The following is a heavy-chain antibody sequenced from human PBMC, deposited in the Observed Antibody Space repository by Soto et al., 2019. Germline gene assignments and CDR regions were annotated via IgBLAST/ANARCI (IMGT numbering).Heavy chain of an antibody. D-gene: IGHD4-17*01. CDR2: ISGSGGST. V-gene: IGHV3-23*01. CDR1: GFTFSSYA. Sequence: GGSLRLSCAASGFTFSSYAMSWVRHAPGKGLEWVSAISGSGGSTYYADSVKGRFTISRDNSKNTLYLQMNSLRAEDTAVYYCANDLVYGDYGPNDAFDIWGQGTMVTVAS. CDR3: ANDLVYGDYGPNDAFDI. J-gene: IGHJ3*02.